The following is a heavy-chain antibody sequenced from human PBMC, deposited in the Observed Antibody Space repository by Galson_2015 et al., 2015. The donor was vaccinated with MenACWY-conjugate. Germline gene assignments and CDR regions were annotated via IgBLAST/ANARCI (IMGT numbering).Heavy chain of an antibody. J-gene: IGHJ4*02. CDR2: ISRSSSYT. Sequence: SLRLSCAASGFTFSDYYMSWIRQAPGKGLEWVSYISRSSSYTNYADSVKGRFTISRDNAKNSLYLQMNSLRAEDTAVYYCARGSRRDGYNFDPPFDYWGQGTLVTVSS. CDR1: GFTFSDYY. V-gene: IGHV3-11*05. D-gene: IGHD5-24*01. CDR3: ARGSRRDGYNFDPPFDY.